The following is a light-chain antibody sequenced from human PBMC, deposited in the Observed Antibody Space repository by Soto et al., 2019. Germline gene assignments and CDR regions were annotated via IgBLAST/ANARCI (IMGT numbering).Light chain of an antibody. J-gene: IGKJ1*01. V-gene: IGKV3-20*01. Sequence: EIVLTQSPGTLSLSPGERATLSCRASQGVSRSYLAWDQQKPGQAPRLLIYDASNRAAGTPARFSGSGSETDFTLTISSLEPEDFAVYYCQQYDSSTWTFGQGTKVDIK. CDR1: QGVSRSY. CDR2: DAS. CDR3: QQYDSSTWT.